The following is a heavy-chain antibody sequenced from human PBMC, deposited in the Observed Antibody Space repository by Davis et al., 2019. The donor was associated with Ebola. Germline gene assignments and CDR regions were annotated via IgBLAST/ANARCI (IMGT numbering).Heavy chain of an antibody. Sequence: GESLKISCAASGFNFYGMHWVRQAPGKGLEWVAVISYDGSNTYYADSVKGRFTVSRDNSKSTLYLQMDSLRPEDTAVYYCAKDRLGGRMNQRYFYYYGLDVWGQGTTVTVSS. D-gene: IGHD1-14*01. CDR2: ISYDGSNT. J-gene: IGHJ6*02. V-gene: IGHV3-30*18. CDR3: AKDRLGGRMNQRYFYYYGLDV. CDR1: GFNFYG.